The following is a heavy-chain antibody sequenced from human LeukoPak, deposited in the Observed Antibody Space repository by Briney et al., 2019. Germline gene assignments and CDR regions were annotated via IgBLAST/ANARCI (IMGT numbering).Heavy chain of an antibody. J-gene: IGHJ6*04. CDR3: ARLFVAGTKMDV. D-gene: IGHD6-19*01. CDR2: IYHSGST. CDR1: GGSISSSSYY. Sequence: SETLSLTCTVSGGSISSSSYYWGWIRQPPGKGLEWIGSIYHSGSTYYNPSLKSRVTISVDTSKNQFSLKLSSVTAADTAVYYCARLFVAGTKMDVWGKGTTVTISS. V-gene: IGHV4-39*01.